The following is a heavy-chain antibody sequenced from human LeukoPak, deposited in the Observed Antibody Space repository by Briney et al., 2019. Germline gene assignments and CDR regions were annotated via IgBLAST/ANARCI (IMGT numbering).Heavy chain of an antibody. D-gene: IGHD4-17*01. V-gene: IGHV3-33*01. Sequence: GGSLRLSCAASGCSFSSYGLRWVRQAPGKGLEWVGDIWYGGSNKYYADSVKGRFTISRDNSKNTLYVQMNSLRAEDTAVYYCARETYGDYQIDYWGQGTLVTVSS. CDR3: ARETYGDYQIDY. CDR1: GCSFSSYG. J-gene: IGHJ4*02. CDR2: IWYGGSNK.